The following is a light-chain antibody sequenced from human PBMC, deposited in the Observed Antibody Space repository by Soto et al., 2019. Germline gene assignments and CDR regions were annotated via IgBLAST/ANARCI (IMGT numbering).Light chain of an antibody. CDR3: QSYDSSLSAVV. CDR1: SSNIGAGYD. V-gene: IGLV1-40*01. Sequence: QSVLTQPPSVSGAPGQRVTISCTGSSSNIGAGYDVHWYQQLPGTAPKLLIYGNSNRPSGDPDRFSGSKSGTSASLAITGLQAEDEADYYCQSYDSSLSAVVFGGGTKPPS. J-gene: IGLJ2*01. CDR2: GNS.